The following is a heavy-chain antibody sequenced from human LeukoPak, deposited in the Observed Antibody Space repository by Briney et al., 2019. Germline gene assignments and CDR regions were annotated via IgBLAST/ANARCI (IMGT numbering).Heavy chain of an antibody. CDR2: IYWDDDK. CDR1: GFSLSTSGVG. D-gene: IGHD6-13*01. J-gene: IGHJ4*02. V-gene: IGHV2-5*02. CDR3: ALIAAAGTYADY. Sequence: SGPTLVKPTQTLTLTCTFSGFSLSTSGVGVGWIRQPPGKALERLALIYWDDDKRYSPSLKSRLTITKDTSKNQVVLTMTNMDPVDTATYYCALIAAAGTYADYWGQGTLVTVSS.